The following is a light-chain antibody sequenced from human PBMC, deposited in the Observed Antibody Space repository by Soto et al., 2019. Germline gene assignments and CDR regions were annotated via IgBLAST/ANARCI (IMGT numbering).Light chain of an antibody. CDR3: QQYGSSPPWT. CDR1: QSVSSSY. V-gene: IGKV3-20*01. Sequence: EIVLTQSPGTLSSSPGERATLSCRASQSVSSSYLAWYQQKPGQAPRLLIYDASNRATGIPARFSGSGSGTDFTLTISRLEPEDFAVYYCQQYGSSPPWTFGQGTKVDIK. J-gene: IGKJ1*01. CDR2: DAS.